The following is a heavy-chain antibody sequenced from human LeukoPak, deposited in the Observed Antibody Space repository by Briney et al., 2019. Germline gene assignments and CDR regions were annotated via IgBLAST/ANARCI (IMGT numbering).Heavy chain of an antibody. Sequence: SETLSLTCSVSGGSISSDYWAWIRQPPGKGLDWIGYMYYTGSTNYNPSLKSRVTISLATSKKQSSLKLTSVTAADTAVYYCARHDSSGYYRPLDYWGQGTLVTVSS. CDR2: MYYTGST. CDR1: GGSISSDY. V-gene: IGHV4-59*08. D-gene: IGHD3-22*01. CDR3: ARHDSSGYYRPLDY. J-gene: IGHJ4*02.